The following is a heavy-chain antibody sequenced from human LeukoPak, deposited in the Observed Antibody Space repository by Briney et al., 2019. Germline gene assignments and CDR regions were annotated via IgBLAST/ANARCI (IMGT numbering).Heavy chain of an antibody. CDR2: INPNSGGT. CDR1: GYTFTGYY. V-gene: IGHV1-2*06. J-gene: IGHJ4*02. Sequence: ASVKVSCKASGYTFTGYYLNWVRQAPGQGLEWMGRINPNSGGTNYAQKFQGRVTMTRDTFISTAYMELSRLRSDDTAVYYCARDGAEFGELLESDYWGQGTLVTVSS. CDR3: ARDGAEFGELLESDY. D-gene: IGHD3-10*01.